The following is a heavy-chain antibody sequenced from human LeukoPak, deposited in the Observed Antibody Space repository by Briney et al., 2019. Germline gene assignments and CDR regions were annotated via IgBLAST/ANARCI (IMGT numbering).Heavy chain of an antibody. D-gene: IGHD6-19*01. Sequence: GGSLRLSCAASGFTFSSDWMHWVRQAPGKGLGWVSRINSDGSSTSYADSVKGRFTISRDNSKNTLYLQMNSLRAEDTAVYYCAKDSYGSGVPFDYWGQGTLVTVSS. J-gene: IGHJ4*02. V-gene: IGHV3-74*01. CDR1: GFTFSSDW. CDR2: INSDGSST. CDR3: AKDSYGSGVPFDY.